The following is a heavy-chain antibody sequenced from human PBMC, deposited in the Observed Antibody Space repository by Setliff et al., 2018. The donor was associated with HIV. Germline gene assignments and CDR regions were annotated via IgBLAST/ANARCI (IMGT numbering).Heavy chain of an antibody. CDR1: GGSFSSFT. D-gene: IGHD5-12*01. J-gene: IGHJ5*02. Sequence: SVKVSCKASGGSFSSFTISWVRQAPGQGLEWMGGIIPALGTANYVQKFQGRVTMTADESTSTVYMELSSLRSEDTAIYYCAKDAGYSGTAWGTWGQGTLVTVSS. V-gene: IGHV1-69*13. CDR2: IIPALGTA. CDR3: AKDAGYSGTAWGT.